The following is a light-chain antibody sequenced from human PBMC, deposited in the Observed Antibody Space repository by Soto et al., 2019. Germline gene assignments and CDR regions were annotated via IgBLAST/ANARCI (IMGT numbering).Light chain of an antibody. J-gene: IGLJ2*01. CDR3: QSYDSRLSGWL. Sequence: QSALTQPAAVSGAPGQRVTITCTGSSSNIGADYDVHWFQQLPGTAPKLLIFGNTNRPSGVPDRFSGSKSGSSASLAITGLQTEDEADYYCQSYDSRLSGWLFGGGTKLTVL. V-gene: IGLV1-40*01. CDR1: SSNIGADYD. CDR2: GNT.